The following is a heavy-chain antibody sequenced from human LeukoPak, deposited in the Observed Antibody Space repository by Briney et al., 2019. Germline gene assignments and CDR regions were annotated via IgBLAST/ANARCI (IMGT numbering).Heavy chain of an antibody. CDR3: ARIYSGSYYLTNPAAVRHTKPFDY. J-gene: IGHJ4*02. V-gene: IGHV3-30*04. D-gene: IGHD1-26*01. CDR2: ISYDGSNK. CDR1: GFTFSSYA. Sequence: GGSLRLSCAASGFTFSSYAMHWVRQAPGKGLEWVAVISYDGSNKYYADSVKGRFTISRDNSKNTLYLQMNSLRAEDTAVYYCARIYSGSYYLTNPAAVRHTKPFDYWGQGTLVTVSS.